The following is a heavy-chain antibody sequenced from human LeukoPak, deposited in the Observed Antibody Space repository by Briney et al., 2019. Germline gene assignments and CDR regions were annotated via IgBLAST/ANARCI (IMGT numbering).Heavy chain of an antibody. CDR2: ISYDGSNK. CDR1: GFTFSSYG. CDR3: AKDLERHIVVVTASAVDY. V-gene: IGHV3-30*18. D-gene: IGHD2-21*02. J-gene: IGHJ4*02. Sequence: GSLRPSCAASGFTFSSYGMHWVRQAPGKGLEWVAGISYDGSNKYYADSVKGRFTISRDNSKNTLYLQMNSLRAEDTAVYYCAKDLERHIVVVTASAVDYWGQGTLVTVSS.